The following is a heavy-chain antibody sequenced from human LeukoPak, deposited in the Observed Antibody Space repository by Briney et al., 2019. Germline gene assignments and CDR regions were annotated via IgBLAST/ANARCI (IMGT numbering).Heavy chain of an antibody. D-gene: IGHD2-15*01. CDR3: ARGCSGGSCYDY. CDR2: LSGSGGRT. J-gene: IGHJ4*02. Sequence: GGSLRLSCAASGFSFSSFAMSWVRQVPGKGLEWVSGLSGSGGRTDYADSVKGRFTISRDNAENSLFLQVNSLRAEDTAVYYCARGCSGGSCYDYWGQGTLVTVSS. CDR1: GFSFSSFA. V-gene: IGHV3-23*01.